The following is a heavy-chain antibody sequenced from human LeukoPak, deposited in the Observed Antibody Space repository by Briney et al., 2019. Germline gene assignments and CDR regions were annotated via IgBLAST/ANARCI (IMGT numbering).Heavy chain of an antibody. CDR1: GFIFRSYW. D-gene: IGHD1-7*01. V-gene: IGHV3-7*01. CDR3: ARDGITCTRDY. Sequence: GGSLRLSCAASGFIFRSYWMVWVRQAPGKGLEWVASIDEHGFKTYYAASVTGRFTISKDTAKNSLDLQMNSLRAEDTAVYYCARDGITCTRDYWGQGALVTVSS. CDR2: IDEHGFKT. J-gene: IGHJ4*02.